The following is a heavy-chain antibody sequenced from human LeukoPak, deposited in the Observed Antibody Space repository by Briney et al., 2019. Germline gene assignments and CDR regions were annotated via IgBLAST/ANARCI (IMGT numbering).Heavy chain of an antibody. CDR3: ARLPSLYDSSGYYQIDY. D-gene: IGHD3-22*01. V-gene: IGHV3-7*01. Sequence: GGSLRLSCTASGFTFSNFWMGWVRQAPGKGLEWVANIKQDETEKFYLGSVKGRFTISRDNAKNSLYLQMNSLRAEDTAVYYCARLPSLYDSSGYYQIDYWGQGTLVTVSS. CDR2: IKQDETEK. J-gene: IGHJ4*02. CDR1: GFTFSNFW.